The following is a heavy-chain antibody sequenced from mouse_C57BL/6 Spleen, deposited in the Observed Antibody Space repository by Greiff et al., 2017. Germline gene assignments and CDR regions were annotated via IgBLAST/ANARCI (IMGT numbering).Heavy chain of an antibody. CDR1: GYAFSSSW. V-gene: IGHV1-82*01. Sequence: VQLVESGPELVKPGASVKISCKASGYAFSSSWMNWVKQRPGKGLEWIGRIYPGDGDTNYNGKFKGKATLTADKSSSTAYMQLSSLTSEDSAVYFCARSRTGTGAMDYWGQGTSVTVSS. D-gene: IGHD4-1*01. CDR3: ARSRTGTGAMDY. CDR2: IYPGDGDT. J-gene: IGHJ4*01.